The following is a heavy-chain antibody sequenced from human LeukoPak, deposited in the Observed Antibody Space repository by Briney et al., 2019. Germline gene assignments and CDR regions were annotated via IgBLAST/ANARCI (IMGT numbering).Heavy chain of an antibody. CDR3: ANRIAARHYYYYYGMDV. V-gene: IGHV3-74*01. D-gene: IGHD6-6*01. CDR2: INSDGSST. Sequence: AGGSLRLSCAASGFTFSSYWMHWVRQAPGKGLVWVSRINSDGSSTSYADSVKGRFTISRDNAKNTLYLQMNSLRAEDTAVYYCANRIAARHYYYYYGMDVWGQGTTVTVSS. J-gene: IGHJ6*02. CDR1: GFTFSSYW.